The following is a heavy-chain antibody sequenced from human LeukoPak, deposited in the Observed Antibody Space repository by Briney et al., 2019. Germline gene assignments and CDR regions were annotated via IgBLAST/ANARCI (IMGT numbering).Heavy chain of an antibody. CDR2: ISYDGSNK. CDR1: EFTFSSYA. D-gene: IGHD3-3*01. CDR3: ARNGLLMGYHTWFDP. V-gene: IGHV3-30*01. Sequence: GGSLRLSCAASEFTFSSYAMHWVRQAPGKGLEWVAVISYDGSNKDYADSVKGRFTISRDNSKNTLCLQMNSLRTEDSAVYSCARNGLLMGYHTWFDPRGQGTLVTVPS. J-gene: IGHJ5*02.